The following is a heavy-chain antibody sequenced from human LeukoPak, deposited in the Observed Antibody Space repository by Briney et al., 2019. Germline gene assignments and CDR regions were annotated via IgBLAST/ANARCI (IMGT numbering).Heavy chain of an antibody. CDR2: IKRTTDGGTT. Sequence: GGSLGLSCAASGFTFSNAWMSWVRQAPGKGLEWVGRIKRTTDGGTTEYAAPMKDRFTISRDDSKNTLYLQINSLKTEVTALYYCATDLLDVWGQGTTVTVSS. CDR3: ATDLLDV. CDR1: GFTFSNAW. V-gene: IGHV3-15*01. J-gene: IGHJ6*02.